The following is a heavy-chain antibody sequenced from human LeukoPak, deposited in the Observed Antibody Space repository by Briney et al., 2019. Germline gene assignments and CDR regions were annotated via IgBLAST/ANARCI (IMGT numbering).Heavy chain of an antibody. CDR3: ARDRPRIAAAGKAWFDP. Sequence: GASVKVSCKASRYTFTGYYMHWVRQAPGQGLEWMGRINPNSGGTNYAQKFQGRVTMTRDTSISTAYMELSRLRSDDTAVYYCARDRPRIAAAGKAWFDPWGQGTLVTVSS. J-gene: IGHJ5*02. CDR1: RYTFTGYY. CDR2: INPNSGGT. D-gene: IGHD6-13*01. V-gene: IGHV1-2*06.